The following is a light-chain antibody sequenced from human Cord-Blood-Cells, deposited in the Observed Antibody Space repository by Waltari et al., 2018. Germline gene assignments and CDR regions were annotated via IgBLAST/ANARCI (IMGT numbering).Light chain of an antibody. V-gene: IGKV1-39*01. J-gene: IGKJ4*01. CDR3: QQSYSTPQLT. Sequence: DIQMTQSPSSLSASVGERVTITCRAIPSISSYLNWYQQKPGKAPKLLIYSASSLQSGVPSRFSGSGSGTDFTLTISSLQPEDFATYYCQQSYSTPQLTFGGGTKVEIK. CDR1: PSISSY. CDR2: SAS.